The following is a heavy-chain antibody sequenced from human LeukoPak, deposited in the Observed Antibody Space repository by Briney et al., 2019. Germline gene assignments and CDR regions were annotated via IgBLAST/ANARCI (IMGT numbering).Heavy chain of an antibody. Sequence: GGSLRLSCAASGFTFSSYGMHWVRQAPGKGLEWVAFIRYDGSNKYYADSVKGRFTISRDNSKNTLYLQMNNLRAEDTAVYYCAKDGNRVPSYWGQGTLVTVSS. V-gene: IGHV3-30*02. J-gene: IGHJ4*02. CDR1: GFTFSSYG. D-gene: IGHD1-14*01. CDR2: IRYDGSNK. CDR3: AKDGNRVPSY.